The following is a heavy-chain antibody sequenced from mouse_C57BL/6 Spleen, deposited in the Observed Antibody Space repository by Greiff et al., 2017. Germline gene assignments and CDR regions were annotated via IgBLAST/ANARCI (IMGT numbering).Heavy chain of an antibody. CDR1: GYTFTRYW. CDR3: ARRREGTTGYFDV. Sequence: QVQLKESGAELAKPGASVKLSCQASGYTFTRYWMHWVKQRPGQGLEWIGYINPSTGYTKYNPKFKDKATLTADNSSSTAYMQLSSLTYEDSAVYDCARRREGTTGYFDVWGTGTTVTVSS. D-gene: IGHD1-1*01. V-gene: IGHV1-7*01. J-gene: IGHJ1*03. CDR2: INPSTGYT.